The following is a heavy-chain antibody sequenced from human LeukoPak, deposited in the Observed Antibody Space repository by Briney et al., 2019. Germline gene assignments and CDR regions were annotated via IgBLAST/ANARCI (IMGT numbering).Heavy chain of an antibody. D-gene: IGHD3-10*01. J-gene: IGHJ6*04. CDR2: IIPIFGTA. CDR1: GGTFSSYA. Sequence: GASVKVSCKASGGTFSSYAISRVRQAPGQGLEWMGGIIPIFGTANYAQKFQGRVTITADESTSTAYMELSSLRSEDTAVYYCAREKGFGENYYYYGMDVWGKGTTVTVSS. V-gene: IGHV1-69*13. CDR3: AREKGFGENYYYYGMDV.